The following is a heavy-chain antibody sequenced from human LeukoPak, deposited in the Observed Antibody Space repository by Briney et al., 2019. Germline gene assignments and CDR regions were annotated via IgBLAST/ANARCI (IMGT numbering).Heavy chain of an antibody. CDR1: GFTFSRYV. CDR3: ARDSLGTTAD. Sequence: PGGSLRLSCIASGFTFSRYVMSWVRQAPGKGLEWVSSISSSSSYIYYADSVKGRFTISRDNAKNSLYLQMNSLRAEDTAVYYCARDSLGTTADWGQGTLVTVSS. J-gene: IGHJ4*02. V-gene: IGHV3-21*01. CDR2: ISSSSSYI. D-gene: IGHD4-17*01.